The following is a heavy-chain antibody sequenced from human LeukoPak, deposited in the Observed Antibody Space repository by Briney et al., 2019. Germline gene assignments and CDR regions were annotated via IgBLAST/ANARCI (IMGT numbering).Heavy chain of an antibody. CDR2: IIPILGIA. Sequence: SLRVSSTPSVGTFSTYAISCVRQAPGQGLEWMGRIIPILGIAHYAQTFHGRVTITSEKSTRTAYTELSRLRSQATTLYYIARVDPKGIDLDYRGQGTLVTVS. J-gene: IGHJ4*02. CDR3: ARVDPKGIDLDY. V-gene: IGHV1-69*04. CDR1: VGTFSTYA. D-gene: IGHD2-15*01.